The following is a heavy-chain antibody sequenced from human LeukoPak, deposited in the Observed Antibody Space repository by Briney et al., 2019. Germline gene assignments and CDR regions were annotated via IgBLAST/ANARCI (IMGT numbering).Heavy chain of an antibody. J-gene: IGHJ5*02. V-gene: IGHV1-18*01. D-gene: IGHD1-26*01. CDR1: GYTFTSYG. Sequence: GASVKVSCKASGYTFTSYGISWVRQAPGQGLEWMGWISAYNGNTNYAQKLQGRVTMTTDPSTSTGYMELRSLRSDDTAVYYCAAETGVGWLDPWGQGTLVTVSS. CDR3: AAETGVGWLDP. CDR2: ISAYNGNT.